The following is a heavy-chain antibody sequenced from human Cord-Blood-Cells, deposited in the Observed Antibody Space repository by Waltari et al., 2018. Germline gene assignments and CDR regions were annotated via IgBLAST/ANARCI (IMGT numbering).Heavy chain of an antibody. V-gene: IGHV4-34*01. J-gene: IGHJ3*02. CDR2: INHSGST. Sequence: QVQLQQWGAGLLKPSETLSLTCAVYGGSFSGYYWSWIRQPPGKGLEWIGEINHSGSTNYNPSLKSRVTISVDTSKNQFSLKLSSVTAADTAVYYCARGRSPDAFDIWGQVTMVTVSS. CDR1: GGSFSGYY. CDR3: ARGRSPDAFDI. D-gene: IGHD1-26*01.